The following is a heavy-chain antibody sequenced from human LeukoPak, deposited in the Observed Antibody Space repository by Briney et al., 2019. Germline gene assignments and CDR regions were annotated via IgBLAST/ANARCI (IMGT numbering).Heavy chain of an antibody. CDR1: GGSISSYY. CDR3: ARDSYDSSGYDAFDI. J-gene: IGHJ3*02. D-gene: IGHD3-22*01. CDR2: IYYSGST. Sequence: SETLSLTCTVSGGSISSYYWSWIRQPPGKGLEWIGYIYYSGSTNYNPSLKSRVTISADTSKNQFSLKLSSVTAADTAVYYCARDSYDSSGYDAFDIWGQGTMVTVSS. V-gene: IGHV4-59*01.